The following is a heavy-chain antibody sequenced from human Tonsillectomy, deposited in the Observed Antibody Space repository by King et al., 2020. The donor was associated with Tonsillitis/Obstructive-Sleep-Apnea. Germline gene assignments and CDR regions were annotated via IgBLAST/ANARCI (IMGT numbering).Heavy chain of an antibody. CDR1: GYTFTRYG. J-gene: IGHJ4*02. CDR2: ISAYNGNT. CDR3: ARDSMSHYYDSSGYYTFDY. Sequence: VQLVESGAEVKKPGASVKVSCKASGYTFTRYGISWVRQAPGQGLEWMGWISAYNGNTNYAQRLQARVTMTTDTSTSTAYMDLSSLRSDDTAVYYCARDSMSHYYDSSGYYTFDYWGQGTLVTVSS. V-gene: IGHV1-18*01. D-gene: IGHD3-22*01.